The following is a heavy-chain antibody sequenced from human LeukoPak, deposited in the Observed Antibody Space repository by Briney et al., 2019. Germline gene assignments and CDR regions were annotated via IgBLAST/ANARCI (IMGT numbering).Heavy chain of an antibody. V-gene: IGHV1-8*03. CDR2: MNPNSRNS. CDR1: GYTFTNYD. Sequence: ASVTVSCKASGYTFTNYDINWVRQATGQGLEWLGYMNPNSRNSGYAQKFQGRVTITLDTSISTAYIELSSLRSEDTAVYYCARGTKYTSGYRVTELGSGYSDYWGQGTLVTVSS. D-gene: IGHD5-18*01. CDR3: ARGTKYTSGYRVTELGSGYSDY. J-gene: IGHJ4*02.